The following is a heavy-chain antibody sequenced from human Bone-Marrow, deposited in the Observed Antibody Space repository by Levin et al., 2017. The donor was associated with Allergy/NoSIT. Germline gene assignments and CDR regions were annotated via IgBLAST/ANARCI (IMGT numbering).Heavy chain of an antibody. J-gene: IGHJ4*02. V-gene: IGHV3-15*01. CDR1: GFTFSDVW. D-gene: IGHD3-3*01. CDR2: IRRKSDGGTA. CDR3: TSTLGY. Sequence: SGGSLRLSCVGSGFTFSDVWMTWVRQAPGKGLEWVGRIRRKSDGGTADYATPVKGRFVISRDDSKNMLYLQMASLKTEDTAVYYCTSTLGYWGRGTLVTVSS.